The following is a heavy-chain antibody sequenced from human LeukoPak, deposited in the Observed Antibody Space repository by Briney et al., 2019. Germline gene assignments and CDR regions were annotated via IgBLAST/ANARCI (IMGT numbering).Heavy chain of an antibody. CDR1: GGSISSYY. J-gene: IGHJ4*02. Sequence: SETLSLTCTVSGGSISSYYWSWVRQPPGKGLEWIGYIYYSGNTNYSPSLKSRATISVDTPKNQFSLKLSSVTAADTAVYYCASGMVIAPFDYWGQGTLVTVSS. CDR2: IYYSGNT. CDR3: ASGMVIAPFDY. V-gene: IGHV4-59*01. D-gene: IGHD2-21*01.